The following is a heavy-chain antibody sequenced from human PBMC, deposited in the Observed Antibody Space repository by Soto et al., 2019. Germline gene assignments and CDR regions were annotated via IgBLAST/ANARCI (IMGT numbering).Heavy chain of an antibody. CDR1: AYTFTSYG. CDR3: ARDLGYAFDM. J-gene: IGHJ3*02. CDR2: ISAYNGNT. V-gene: IGHV1-18*01. D-gene: IGHD2-15*01. Sequence: QVQLVQSGAEVKKPGASVKVSCKASAYTFTSYGISWVRQAPGQGLEWMGWISAYNGNTHYARRLQGRVTMTTDTSTSTAYMVLRSLRSDDTVVYYCARDLGYAFDMWGQGTMVTVSS.